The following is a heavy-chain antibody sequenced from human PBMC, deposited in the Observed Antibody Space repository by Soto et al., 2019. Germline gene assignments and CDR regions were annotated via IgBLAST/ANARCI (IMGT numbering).Heavy chain of an antibody. V-gene: IGHV1-8*01. CDR2: MNPNSGNT. J-gene: IGHJ6*03. D-gene: IGHD4-4*01. CDR3: ARGPSTGYYYYYYYMDV. CDR1: GYTFTSYD. Sequence: GASVKVSCKASGYTFTSYDINWVRQATGQGLEWMGWMNPNSGNTGYAQKFQGRVTMTRNTSISTAYMELSSLRSEDTAVYYCARGPSTGYYYYYYYMDVWGKGTTVTVSS.